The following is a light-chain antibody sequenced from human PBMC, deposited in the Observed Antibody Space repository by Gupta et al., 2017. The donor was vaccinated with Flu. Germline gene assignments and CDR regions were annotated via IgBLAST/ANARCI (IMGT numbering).Light chain of an antibody. CDR2: AAS. V-gene: IGKV1-12*01. Sequence: DVQMTQSPSFVSASVGDRVTITCRASHVVKTWLAWYQQKPGKAPKLLISAASRGKSGVPSRFSGGGSGREFTLTISSRQPDDFAIYYCQQEDSFPSTFGQGTKVDIK. J-gene: IGKJ1*01. CDR3: QQEDSFPST. CDR1: HVVKTW.